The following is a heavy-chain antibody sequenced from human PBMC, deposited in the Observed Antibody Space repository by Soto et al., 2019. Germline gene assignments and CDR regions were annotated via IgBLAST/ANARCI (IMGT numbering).Heavy chain of an antibody. J-gene: IGHJ5*02. V-gene: IGHV3-23*01. D-gene: IGHD5-18*01. CDR3: ANLGGYSYGYRFDP. CDR1: GFTVSSSH. CDR2: ISGSGGST. Sequence: GGSLRLSCTTSGFTVSSSHMTWVRQAPGKGLEWVSAISGSGGSTYYADSVKGRFTISRDNSKNTLYLQMNSLRAEDTAVYYCANLGGYSYGYRFDPWGQGTLVTVSS.